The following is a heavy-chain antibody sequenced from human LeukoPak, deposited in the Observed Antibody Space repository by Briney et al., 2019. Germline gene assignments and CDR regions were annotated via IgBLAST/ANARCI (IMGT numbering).Heavy chain of an antibody. J-gene: IGHJ4*02. CDR3: AKDKKQVANFDC. D-gene: IGHD5-12*01. V-gene: IGHV3-74*01. CDR2: INSDGSST. Sequence: AGGSLRLSCAASGFTFSSYWMHWVRQAPGKGLVWVSRINSDGSSTSYADSVRGRFTISRDNSKNTLYLQMNSLRAEDTALYYCAKDKKQVANFDCWGQGTLVTVSS. CDR1: GFTFSSYW.